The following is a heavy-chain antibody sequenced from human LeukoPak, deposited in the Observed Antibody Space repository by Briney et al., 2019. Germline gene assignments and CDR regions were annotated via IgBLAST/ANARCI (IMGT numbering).Heavy chain of an antibody. CDR3: ARGYWFYFDY. J-gene: IGHJ4*02. CDR1: GYSINSGYH. CDR2: IYISGRT. V-gene: IGHV4-38-2*02. D-gene: IGHD2-8*02. Sequence: NTSETLSLTCSVSGYSINSGYHWGWIRQPPGKGLEWIGRIYISGRTTYNPSLKSRVTISADTSKNQFSLKLISVTAADTAVYYCARGYWFYFDYWGQGTLVTVSS.